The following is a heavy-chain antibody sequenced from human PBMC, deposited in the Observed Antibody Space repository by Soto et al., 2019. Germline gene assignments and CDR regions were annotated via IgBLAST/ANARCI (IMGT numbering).Heavy chain of an antibody. J-gene: IGHJ4*02. CDR2: ISWNSGSI. CDR3: AKDYTYYYGSGSGVDY. CDR1: GFTFDDYA. D-gene: IGHD3-10*01. V-gene: IGHV3-9*01. Sequence: EVQLVESGGGLVQPGRSLRLSCAASGFTFDDYAMHWVRQAPGKGLEWVSGISWNSGSIGYADYVKGRFTISRDNAKNSLYLQMNSLRAEDTALYYCAKDYTYYYGSGSGVDYWGQGTLVTVSS.